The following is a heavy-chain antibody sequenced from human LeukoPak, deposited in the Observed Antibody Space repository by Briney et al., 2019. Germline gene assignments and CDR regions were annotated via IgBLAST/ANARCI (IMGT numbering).Heavy chain of an antibody. CDR1: GYTFTGYY. D-gene: IGHD2-2*01. Sequence: ASVKVSCKASGYTFTGYYMHWVRQAPGQGLEWMGWINPNSGGTNYAQKFQGRVTMTRDTSISTAYMELSRLRSDDTAVYYCAREADCSSTSCSFDYLGQGTLVTVSS. CDR3: AREADCSSTSCSFDY. CDR2: INPNSGGT. V-gene: IGHV1-2*02. J-gene: IGHJ4*02.